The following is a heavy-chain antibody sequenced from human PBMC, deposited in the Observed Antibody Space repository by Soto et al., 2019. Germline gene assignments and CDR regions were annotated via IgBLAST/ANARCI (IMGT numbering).Heavy chain of an antibody. CDR2: IIPIFGTT. J-gene: IGHJ6*02. Sequence: SVKVSCKASGGSFTYTLSWVRQAPGQGLEWMGGIIPIFGTTNYAQKFQGRVTITADESTKTAYMELSTLRSEDTAVYYCARLHSHGTYGMDVWGQGTTVTV. V-gene: IGHV1-69*13. D-gene: IGHD5-18*01. CDR1: GGSFTYT. CDR3: ARLHSHGTYGMDV.